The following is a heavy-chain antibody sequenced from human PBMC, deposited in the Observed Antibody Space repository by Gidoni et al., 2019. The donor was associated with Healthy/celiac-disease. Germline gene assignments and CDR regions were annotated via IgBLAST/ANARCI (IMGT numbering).Heavy chain of an antibody. CDR1: GYTFTSYV. Sequence: QVQLVQSGAEVKKPGASVTVSCKASGYTFTSYVISWVRQAPGQGLEWMGWISAYNGNTNYAQKLQGRVTMTTDTSTSTAYMELRSLRSDDTAVYYCARASCSSTSCYLHYYYYMDVWGKGTTVTVSS. CDR3: ARASCSSTSCYLHYYYYMDV. V-gene: IGHV1-18*01. J-gene: IGHJ6*03. CDR2: ISAYNGNT. D-gene: IGHD2-2*01.